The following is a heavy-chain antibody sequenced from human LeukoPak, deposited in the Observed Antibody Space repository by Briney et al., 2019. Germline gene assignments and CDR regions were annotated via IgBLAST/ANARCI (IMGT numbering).Heavy chain of an antibody. CDR3: ARAKGIAVDGTGGRIDF. V-gene: IGHV3-30*04. D-gene: IGHD6-13*01. J-gene: IGHJ4*02. CDR1: GFAFSSFA. CDR2: TSYDGSEE. Sequence: GGSLRLSCAASGFAFSSFAMHWVRQAPGKGLEGVAVTSYDGSEEFYADFVKGRFTISRDNSKNTLFLYMNSLRTEDTAVFYCARAKGIAVDGTGGRIDFWGRGTLVTVSS.